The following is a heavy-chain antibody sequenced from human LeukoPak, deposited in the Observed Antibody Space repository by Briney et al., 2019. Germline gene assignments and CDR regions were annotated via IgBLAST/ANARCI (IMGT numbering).Heavy chain of an antibody. J-gene: IGHJ3*02. V-gene: IGHV4-39*07. CDR3: ARSQTNYYDSSGIDAFDI. Sequence: SETLSLTCTVSGGSISSSSYYWGWIRQPPGKGLEWIGSIYHSGSTYYNPSLKSRVTISVDTSKNQFSLKLSSVTAADTAVYYCARSQTNYYDSSGIDAFDIWGQGTMVTVSS. CDR2: IYHSGST. D-gene: IGHD3-22*01. CDR1: GGSISSSSYY.